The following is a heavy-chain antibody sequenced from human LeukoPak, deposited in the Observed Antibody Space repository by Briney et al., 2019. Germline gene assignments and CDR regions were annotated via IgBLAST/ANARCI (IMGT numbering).Heavy chain of an antibody. CDR1: GFTVSSNY. D-gene: IGHD2-15*01. V-gene: IGHV3-53*01. CDR2: IYSGGST. CDR3: AKAARYCSGGNCYSFDP. J-gene: IGHJ5*02. Sequence: PGGSLRLSCAASGFTVSSNYMNWVRQAPGKGLEWVSVIYSGGSTYYADSVKGRFTISRDNSKNTLYLQMNSLRAEDTAVYYCAKAARYCSGGNCYSFDPWGQGALVTVSS.